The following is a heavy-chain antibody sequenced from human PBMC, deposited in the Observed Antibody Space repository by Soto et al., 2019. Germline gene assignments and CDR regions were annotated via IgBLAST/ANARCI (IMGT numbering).Heavy chain of an antibody. CDR1: GGSFSGYY. J-gene: IGHJ4*02. Sequence: QVQLQQWGAGLLKPSETLSLTCAVYGGSFSGYYWSWIRQPPGKGLEWIGEINHSGSTNYNPSLKSRVTISVDTSKNQFSLKLSSVTAADAGVYYCARRLERRKFDYWGQGTLVTVSS. CDR2: INHSGST. CDR3: ARRLERRKFDY. D-gene: IGHD1-1*01. V-gene: IGHV4-34*01.